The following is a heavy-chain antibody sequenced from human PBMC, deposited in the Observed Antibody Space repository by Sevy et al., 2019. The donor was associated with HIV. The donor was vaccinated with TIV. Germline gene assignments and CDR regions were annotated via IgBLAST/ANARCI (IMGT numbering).Heavy chain of an antibody. CDR2: IYTSGST. CDR1: GGSISSGTYA. Sequence: SETLSLTCTVSGGSISSGTYAWSWIRQPAGKGLEWIGLIYTSGSTSYNPSLKSRVTMSVDTSKNQFSLKLSSVTAADTAVYYCARGESSHSDSSGWSVWFDRWGQGTLVTVSS. CDR3: ARGESSHSDSSGWSVWFDR. D-gene: IGHD3-22*01. V-gene: IGHV4-61*02. J-gene: IGHJ5*02.